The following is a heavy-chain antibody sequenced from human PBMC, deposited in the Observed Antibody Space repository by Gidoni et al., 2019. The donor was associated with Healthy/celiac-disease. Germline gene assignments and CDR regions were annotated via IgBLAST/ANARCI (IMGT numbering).Heavy chain of an antibody. J-gene: IGHJ4*02. Sequence: EVQLVESGGGLVQPGGSLRLSCSASGFTFSSYDMHWVRQATGKGLERVSAIGTAGDTYYPGSVKGRFTISRENAKNSLYLQMNSLRAGDTAVYYCARAGDLLGFDYWGQGTLVTVSS. D-gene: IGHD3-16*01. V-gene: IGHV3-13*01. CDR3: ARAGDLLGFDY. CDR2: IGTAGDT. CDR1: GFTFSSYD.